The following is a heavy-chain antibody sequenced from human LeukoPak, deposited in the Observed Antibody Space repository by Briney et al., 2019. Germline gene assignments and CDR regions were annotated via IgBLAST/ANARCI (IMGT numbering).Heavy chain of an antibody. J-gene: IGHJ3*01. Sequence: ASLKVSCKTSGYLFTSYGITWVRQAPGQGLEWMGWISGYNGKTNYAEKLQGRVTMTIDTSTTTAYMELTSLRFDDTAVYYCARALRAYYDSSGYYHQPDAFDFWGKGTVVSVSS. D-gene: IGHD3-22*01. CDR2: ISGYNGKT. V-gene: IGHV1-18*01. CDR1: GYLFTSYG. CDR3: ARALRAYYDSSGYYHQPDAFDF.